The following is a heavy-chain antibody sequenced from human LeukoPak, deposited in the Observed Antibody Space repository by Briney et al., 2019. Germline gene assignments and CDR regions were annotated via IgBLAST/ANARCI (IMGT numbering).Heavy chain of an antibody. CDR2: IKHDGSEE. Sequence: GGSLRLSCAASGFTFSTYWMSWVRQAPGKGLEWVANIKHDGSEENYVDSVKGRFTISRDNAKNSLYLQMNTLRAEDTAVYYCARRGFFDYWGQGTLLTVSS. CDR1: GFTFSTYW. D-gene: IGHD5-12*01. CDR3: ARRGFFDY. V-gene: IGHV3-7*04. J-gene: IGHJ4*02.